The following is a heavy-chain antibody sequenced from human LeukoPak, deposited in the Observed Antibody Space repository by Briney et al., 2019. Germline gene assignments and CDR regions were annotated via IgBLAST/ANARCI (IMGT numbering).Heavy chain of an antibody. Sequence: GGSLRLSCVASEFTFSTYAMSWVRQAPGKGPEWVSGISSAGDSTFYADSVKGRFTISRDNSKNTLYLQMNYARVEDTAIYYCADFGSGSYIFDYWGQGTLVTVSS. CDR1: EFTFSTYA. J-gene: IGHJ4*02. V-gene: IGHV3-23*01. D-gene: IGHD3-10*01. CDR3: ADFGSGSYIFDY. CDR2: ISSAGDST.